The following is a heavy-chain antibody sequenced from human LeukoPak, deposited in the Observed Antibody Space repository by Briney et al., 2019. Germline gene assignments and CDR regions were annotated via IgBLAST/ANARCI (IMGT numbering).Heavy chain of an antibody. J-gene: IGHJ4*02. CDR1: GFTVNTKY. CDR2: ISYDGSDK. V-gene: IGHV3-30-3*01. D-gene: IGHD7-27*01. Sequence: GGPLRLSCAVSGFTVNTKYISWVRQAPGKGPEWVAIISYDGSDKYYADSVKGRFSIFRDNSKNTQYLQMDSLRPEDTAVYYCARDANWGEIDYWGQGTLVTVSS. CDR3: ARDANWGEIDY.